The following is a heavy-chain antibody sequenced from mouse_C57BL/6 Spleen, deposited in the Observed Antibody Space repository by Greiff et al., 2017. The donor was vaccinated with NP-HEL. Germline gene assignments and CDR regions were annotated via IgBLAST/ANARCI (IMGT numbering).Heavy chain of an antibody. CDR2: IYPGNSDT. V-gene: IGHV1-5*01. CDR3: TRGGGYYAMDY. Sequence: EVQLQQSGTVLARPGASVKMSCKTSGYTFTSYWMHWVKQRPGQGLEWIGAIYPGNSDTSYNQKFKGKAKLTAVTSARTAYMELSSLTNEESAVYYCTRGGGYYAMDYWGHRTSVTVSS. CDR1: GYTFTSYW. J-gene: IGHJ4*01.